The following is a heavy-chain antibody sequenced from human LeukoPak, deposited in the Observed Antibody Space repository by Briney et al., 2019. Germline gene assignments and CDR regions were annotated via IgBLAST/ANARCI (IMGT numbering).Heavy chain of an antibody. Sequence: GGALRLFCSGSWITLSIHTQDWVRQGPGEGLGGVSSISSSNSYIYYADSVKGRFTISRDNAKNSLYLQMNTLRAEDTAVYYCARDYGGSSPFDYWGQGTLVTVSS. V-gene: IGHV3-21*01. CDR2: ISSSNSYI. D-gene: IGHD4-23*01. CDR1: WITLSIHT. J-gene: IGHJ4*02. CDR3: ARDYGGSSPFDY.